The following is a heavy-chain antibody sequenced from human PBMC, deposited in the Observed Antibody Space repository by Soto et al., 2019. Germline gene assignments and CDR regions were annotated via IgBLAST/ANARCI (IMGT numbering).Heavy chain of an antibody. V-gene: IGHV4-39*07. Sequence: SETLSLTCTVSGGSISSSSYYWGWIRQPPGKGLEWIGSIYYSGSTYYNPSLKSRVTISVDTSKNQFSLKLSSVTAADTAVYYCARVVWGGATLDDWGQGTLVTVSS. CDR3: ARVVWGGATLDD. CDR2: IYYSGST. CDR1: GGSISSSSYY. D-gene: IGHD2-21*01. J-gene: IGHJ4*02.